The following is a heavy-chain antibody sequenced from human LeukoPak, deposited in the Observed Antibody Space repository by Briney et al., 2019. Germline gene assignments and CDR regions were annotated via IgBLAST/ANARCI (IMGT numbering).Heavy chain of an antibody. J-gene: IGHJ6*04. D-gene: IGHD6-13*01. CDR3: AREASGTRGYYYYGLDV. CDR1: GGTFSSYA. Sequence: SVKVSCKASGGTFSSYAISWVRQAPGQGLEWMGRIIPIFGIANYAQKFQGRVTITADKSTSTAYMELSSLRSDDTAVYYCAREASGTRGYYYYGLDVWGGGTTVIVSS. V-gene: IGHV1-69*04. CDR2: IIPIFGIA.